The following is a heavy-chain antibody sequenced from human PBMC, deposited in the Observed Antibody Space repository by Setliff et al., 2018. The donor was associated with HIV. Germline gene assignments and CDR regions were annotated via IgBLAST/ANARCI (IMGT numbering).Heavy chain of an antibody. D-gene: IGHD1-26*01. CDR3: ARGWELNV. CDR1: GYTFTIYG. CDR2: ISGHSDSR. J-gene: IGHJ4*02. V-gene: IGHV1-18*01. Sequence: ASVKVSCKASGYTFTIYGITWVRQAPGQGLKWMGWISGHSDSRKYGQKFDGRVTLTMDTSTSTAYMELMKLTPDDTAVYYCARGWELNVWGQGTPVTVSS.